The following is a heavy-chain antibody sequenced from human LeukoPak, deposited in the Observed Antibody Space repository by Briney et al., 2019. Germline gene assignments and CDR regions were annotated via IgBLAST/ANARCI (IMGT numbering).Heavy chain of an antibody. J-gene: IGHJ5*02. D-gene: IGHD1-26*01. CDR1: GGSISSSY. CDR2: ISTSGTT. CDR3: ARDMGGGWFDP. Sequence: SSETLSLTCSISGGSISSSYWSWIRQPAGKGLEWIGRISTSGTTNYSPSLKGRLTMSIDTSKKQFSLNLRSVTAADTAMYYCARDMGGGWFDPWGQGALVTVSS. V-gene: IGHV4-4*07.